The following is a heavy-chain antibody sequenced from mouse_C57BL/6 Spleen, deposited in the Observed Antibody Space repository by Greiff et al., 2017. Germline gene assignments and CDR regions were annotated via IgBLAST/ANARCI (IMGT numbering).Heavy chain of an antibody. CDR1: GYTFTSYD. J-gene: IGHJ2*01. CDR2: IYPRDGST. V-gene: IGHV1-85*01. D-gene: IGHD1-1*01. CDR3: ARTYYYGSSYLDY. Sequence: VQLVESGPELVKPGASVKLSCKASGYTFTSYDINWVKQRPGQGLEWIGWIYPRDGSTKYNEKFKGKATLTVDTSSSTAYMELHSLTSEDSAVYFCARTYYYGSSYLDYWGQGTTLTVSS.